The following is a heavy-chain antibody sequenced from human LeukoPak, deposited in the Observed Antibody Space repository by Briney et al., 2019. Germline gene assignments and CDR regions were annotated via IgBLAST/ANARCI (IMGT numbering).Heavy chain of an antibody. CDR2: IYTSGST. CDR3: ARGATTVTL. V-gene: IGHV4-4*09. J-gene: IGHJ4*02. D-gene: IGHD4-11*01. Sequence: SETLSLTCTVSGGSISSYYWSWIRQPPGKGLEWIGYIYTSGSTNYNPSLKSRVTISVDTSKNQFSLKLSSVTAADTAVYYCARGATTVTLWGQGTLVTVSS. CDR1: GGSISSYY.